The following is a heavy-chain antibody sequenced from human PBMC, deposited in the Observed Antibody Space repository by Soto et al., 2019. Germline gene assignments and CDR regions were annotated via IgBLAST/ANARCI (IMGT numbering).Heavy chain of an antibody. CDR3: ARERKFDFWRKGLDV. V-gene: IGHV1-8*01. D-gene: IGHD3-3*01. J-gene: IGHJ6*02. CDR2: MDPNSGST. CDR1: GYTFTTYD. Sequence: ASVKVSCKASGYTFTTYDINWVRQAPGQGLEWLGWMDPNSGSTGYAQNFQGRITMTRNISRNTAHMELSSLQSEGTAVYYCARERKFDFWRKGLDVWGQGTTVTV.